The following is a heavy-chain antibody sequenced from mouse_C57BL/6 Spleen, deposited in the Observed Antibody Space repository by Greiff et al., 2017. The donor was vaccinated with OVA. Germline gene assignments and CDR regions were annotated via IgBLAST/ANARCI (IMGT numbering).Heavy chain of an antibody. D-gene: IGHD1-1*01. V-gene: IGHV5-17*01. CDR1: GFTFSDYG. Sequence: EVQGVESGGGLVKPGGSLKLSFAASGFTFSDYGMHWVRQAPEKGLEWVAYISSGSSTIYYADTVKGRFTISRDNAKNTLFLQMTSLRSEDTAMYYCARPLYYYGSSAFDYWGQGTTLTVSS. CDR3: ARPLYYYGSSAFDY. CDR2: ISSGSSTI. J-gene: IGHJ2*01.